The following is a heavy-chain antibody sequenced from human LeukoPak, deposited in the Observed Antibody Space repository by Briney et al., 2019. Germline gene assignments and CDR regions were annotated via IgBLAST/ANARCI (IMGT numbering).Heavy chain of an antibody. Sequence: GGSLRLSCAASGFTFSVYSMNWVRQAPGKGLEWVSSISSSSSYIYYADSVKGRFTISRDNAKNSLYLQMNSLRAEDTAVYYCAREIIAAAGHDYWGQGTLVTVSS. V-gene: IGHV3-21*01. D-gene: IGHD6-13*01. CDR1: GFTFSVYS. CDR3: AREIIAAAGHDY. J-gene: IGHJ4*02. CDR2: ISSSSSYI.